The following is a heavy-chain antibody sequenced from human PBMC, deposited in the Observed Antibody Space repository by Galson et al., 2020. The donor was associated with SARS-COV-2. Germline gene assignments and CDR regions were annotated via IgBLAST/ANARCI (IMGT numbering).Heavy chain of an antibody. CDR1: GDSISSSTYY. CDR2: IYYSGTT. V-gene: IGHV4-39*01. D-gene: IGHD3-3*01. J-gene: IGHJ3*02. Sequence: ETSETLSLTCTVSGDSISSSTYYWGWIRQPPGKGLEWIGSIYYSGTTYDNPSLQSRVTISVDTSKNQFSLKLSSVSAADTAVYYCARPGRYYDFGAFAIWGQGTLVTVSS. CDR3: ARPGRYYDFGAFAI.